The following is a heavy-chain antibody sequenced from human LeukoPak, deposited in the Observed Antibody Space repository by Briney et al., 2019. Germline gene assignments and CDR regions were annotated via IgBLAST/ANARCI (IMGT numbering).Heavy chain of an antibody. Sequence: SETLSLTCTVSGGSISSGGYYWSWIRQHPGKGLEWIGYIYYSGSTNYNPSLKSRVTISVDTSKNQFSLKVSSVTAADTAVYYCARDHQGYCSSTRCFNWFDPWGQGTLVTVSS. CDR3: ARDHQGYCSSTRCFNWFDP. D-gene: IGHD2-2*01. V-gene: IGHV4-61*08. J-gene: IGHJ5*02. CDR2: IYYSGST. CDR1: GGSISSGGYY.